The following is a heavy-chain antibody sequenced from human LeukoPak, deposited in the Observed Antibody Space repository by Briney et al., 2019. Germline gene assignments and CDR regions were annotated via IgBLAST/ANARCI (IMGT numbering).Heavy chain of an antibody. CDR2: IYFSGST. Sequence: SETLSLTCTVSGGSIRSYYWSWIRQPPGKGLEWIGYIYFSGSTSYNPPLKSRVTISVDRSKNQFSLKLSSVAAADTAVYYCARSYDTNFDYWGQGTLVTVSS. V-gene: IGHV4-59*01. CDR1: GGSIRSYY. J-gene: IGHJ4*02. CDR3: ARSYDTNFDY. D-gene: IGHD3-3*01.